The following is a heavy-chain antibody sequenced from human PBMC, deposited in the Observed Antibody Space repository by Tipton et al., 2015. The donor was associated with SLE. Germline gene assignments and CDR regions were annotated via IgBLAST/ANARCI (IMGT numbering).Heavy chain of an antibody. J-gene: IGHJ6*03. CDR2: IWFDGSNK. D-gene: IGHD3-3*01. CDR3: ARSLVWSGYFGFMDV. Sequence: SLRLSCAASGFTFSSYGMHWVRQAPGKGLEWVALIWFDGSNKYFADSVKGRFTISRDNSKNTLYLQMNSLRAEDTAVYYCARSLVWSGYFGFMDVWGKGTTVTVSS. CDR1: GFTFSSYG. V-gene: IGHV3-33*08.